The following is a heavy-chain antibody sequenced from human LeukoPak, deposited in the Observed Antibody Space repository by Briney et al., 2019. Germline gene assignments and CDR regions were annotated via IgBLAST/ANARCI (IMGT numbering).Heavy chain of an antibody. CDR1: GGSISGYY. D-gene: IGHD3-22*01. CDR3: VRARYYYDSSGYLYFDY. V-gene: IGHV4-59*01. J-gene: IGHJ4*02. Sequence: SETLSLTCTVSGGSISGYYWSWIRQPPGKGLECVGYIFYSGSTNYNPSLKSRVIISVGTSKNQFSLKLSSVTAADTAVYYCVRARYYYDSSGYLYFDYWGQGTLVTVSS. CDR2: IFYSGST.